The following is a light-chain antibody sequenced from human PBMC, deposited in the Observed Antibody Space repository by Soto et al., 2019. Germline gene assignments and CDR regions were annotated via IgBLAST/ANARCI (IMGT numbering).Light chain of an antibody. Sequence: EIVITHSPASLSLSPGEIATLSWRSIQSVSSNLSWYQHKRGQAPRLLIYGASTRATGIPARFSGSGSETEFTLTITSLQSEDFAVYYCQHYNNWPAWTFGQGTKVDI. V-gene: IGKV3D-15*01. J-gene: IGKJ1*01. CDR3: QHYNNWPAWT. CDR1: QSVSSN. CDR2: GAS.